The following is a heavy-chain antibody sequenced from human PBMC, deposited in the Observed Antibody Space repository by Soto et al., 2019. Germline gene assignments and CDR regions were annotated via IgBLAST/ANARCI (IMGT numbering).Heavy chain of an antibody. V-gene: IGHV3-23*01. D-gene: IGHD3-3*01. CDR2: ISATGGST. J-gene: IGHJ4*02. CDR1: GYTHTFNTYA. CDR3: AKVGFRPLFGVVIRPTFFDY. Sequence: GGSLRLSCAGSGYTHTFNTYAMSWVRQAPGKGLEWVAAISATGGSTYYADSVKGRFTISRDNSKNTLYLQMNSLRAEDTAVYYCAKVGFRPLFGVVIRPTFFDYWGRGTLVTVSS.